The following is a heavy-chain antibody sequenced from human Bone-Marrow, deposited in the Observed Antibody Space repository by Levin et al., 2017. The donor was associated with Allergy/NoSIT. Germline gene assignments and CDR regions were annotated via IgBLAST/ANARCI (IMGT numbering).Heavy chain of an antibody. CDR3: AKDRNWYYYYMDV. D-gene: IGHD1-1*01. CDR1: GFTFSSYG. CDR2: ISYDGSNK. J-gene: IGHJ6*03. Sequence: GGSLRLSCAASGFTFSSYGMHWVRQAPGKGLEWVAVISYDGSNKYYADSVKGRFTISRDNSKNTLYLQMNSLRAEDTAVYYCAKDRNWYYYYMDVWGKGTTVTVSS. V-gene: IGHV3-30*18.